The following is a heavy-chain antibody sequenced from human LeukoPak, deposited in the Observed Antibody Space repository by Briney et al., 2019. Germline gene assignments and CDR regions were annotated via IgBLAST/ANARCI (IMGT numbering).Heavy chain of an antibody. D-gene: IGHD3-9*01. CDR3: ARVWYDILTGYQNDFDY. CDR2: INHSGST. Sequence: SETLSLTCAVYGGSFSGYYWSWIRQPPGEGLEWIGEINHSGSTNYNPSLKSRVTISVDTSKNQFSLKLSSVTAADTAVYYCARVWYDILTGYQNDFDYWGQGTLVTVSS. CDR1: GGSFSGYY. V-gene: IGHV4-34*01. J-gene: IGHJ4*02.